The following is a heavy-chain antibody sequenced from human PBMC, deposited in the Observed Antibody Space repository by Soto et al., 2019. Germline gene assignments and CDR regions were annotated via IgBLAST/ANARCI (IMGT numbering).Heavy chain of an antibody. J-gene: IGHJ6*02. CDR2: ISGLHGNT. V-gene: IGHV1-18*04. D-gene: IGHD3-16*01. Sequence: QGHRVQSGAEVKKPGASVKVSCKASGYTFSNYGVSWVRQAPGQGLEWMGWISGLHGNTNYAQKFQGRVTMTMDTTRTTAYLELRSIRSDDTAIYYCARVVPMMMDVWGQGTTVTVSS. CDR1: GYTFSNYG. CDR3: ARVVPMMMDV.